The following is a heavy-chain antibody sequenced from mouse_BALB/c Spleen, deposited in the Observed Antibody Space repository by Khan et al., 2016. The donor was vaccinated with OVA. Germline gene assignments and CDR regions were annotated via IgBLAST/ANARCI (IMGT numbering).Heavy chain of an antibody. CDR2: ISNGGGST. J-gene: IGHJ2*01. Sequence: EVELVESGGGLVQPGGSLKLSCATSGFTFSDYFMYWVRQTPEKRLEWVAYISNGGGSTYYPDTVKGRFTISRDNAKNTLYLQMSRLKSEDTVMYYCARRTTVGAFDYWGQGTTLTVSS. V-gene: IGHV5-12*02. CDR3: ARRTTVGAFDY. CDR1: GFTFSDYF. D-gene: IGHD1-1*01.